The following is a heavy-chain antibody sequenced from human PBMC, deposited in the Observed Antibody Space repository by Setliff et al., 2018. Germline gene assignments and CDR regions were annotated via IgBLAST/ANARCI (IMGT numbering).Heavy chain of an antibody. V-gene: IGHV4-34*01. CDR3: ARGQNCGGDCFSLKH. CDR1: GGSFSGYY. D-gene: IGHD2-21*02. CDR2: INHSGST. Sequence: PSETLSLTCAVYGGSFSGYYWSWIRQPPGKGLEWIGEINHSGSTNYNPSLKSRVTISVDTSKNQFSLKLSSVTAADTAVYYCARGQNCGGDCFSLKHWGQGTMVTVSS. J-gene: IGHJ4*02.